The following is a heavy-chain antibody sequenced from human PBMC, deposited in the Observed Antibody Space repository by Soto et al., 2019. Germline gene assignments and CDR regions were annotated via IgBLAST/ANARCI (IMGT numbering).Heavy chain of an antibody. D-gene: IGHD6-13*01. J-gene: IGHJ5*02. V-gene: IGHV3-23*01. CDR3: AKDNGAAALWFDP. CDR2: ISGSGGST. CDR1: GFTFSGYA. Sequence: GGPLRLACAASGFTFSGYAMSWVRQAPGKGRGWVSAISGSGGSTYYADSVKGRFTISGDNSKDTLYLQMNSLRAEDTAVYYCAKDNGAAALWFDPWGQGTRDTVSS.